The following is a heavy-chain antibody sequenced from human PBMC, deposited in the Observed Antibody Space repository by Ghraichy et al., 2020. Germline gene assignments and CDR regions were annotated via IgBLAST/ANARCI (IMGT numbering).Heavy chain of an antibody. V-gene: IGHV3-23*01. J-gene: IGHJ4*02. CDR2: ISGDGRTP. CDR1: GFTFSSYA. CDR3: AKTEGSGSGSYYFFDS. D-gene: IGHD3-10*01. Sequence: GGSLRLSCVASGFTFSSYAMGWVRQAPGKGLEWVSTISGDGRTPDYADSVKGRFTISRDNSKNTLNLQMSSLRAEDTAVYYCAKTEGSGSGSYYFFDSWGQRTLVTVSS.